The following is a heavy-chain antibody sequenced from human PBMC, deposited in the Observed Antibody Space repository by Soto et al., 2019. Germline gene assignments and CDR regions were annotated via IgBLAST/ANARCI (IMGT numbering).Heavy chain of an antibody. V-gene: IGHV3-23*01. CDR3: TKDGDAYDFAFDK. CDR1: GFSFRNYG. D-gene: IGHD3-3*01. CDR2: ITKTGRST. Sequence: EVQLLESGGGLVQPGGSLRLSCATSGFSFRNYGMNWVRQAPGKGLEWVSGITKTGRSTFIADSVRGRFTISRDNLKNIMYLQMNSLRVDDTALYYCTKDGDAYDFAFDKWGQGTMVTVTS. J-gene: IGHJ3*02.